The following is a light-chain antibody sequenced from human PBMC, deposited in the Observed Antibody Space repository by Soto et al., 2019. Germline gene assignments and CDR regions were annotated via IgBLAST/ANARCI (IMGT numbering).Light chain of an antibody. CDR3: QQYGSSPFT. J-gene: IGKJ4*01. CDR2: GAS. V-gene: IGKV3-20*01. Sequence: EIVLTQSPGTLSLSPGDRATLSCRASQSVSSSYVAWYQQKPGQAPRLLIYGASSRATGIPYRFSGGGSGTDFTLTSSKLEPEDFSVYYWQQYGSSPFTFGGGTKVDI. CDR1: QSVSSSY.